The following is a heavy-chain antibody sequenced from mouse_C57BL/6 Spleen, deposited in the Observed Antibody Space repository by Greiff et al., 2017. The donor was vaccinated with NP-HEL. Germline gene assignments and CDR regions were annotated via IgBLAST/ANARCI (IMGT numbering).Heavy chain of an antibody. D-gene: IGHD1-1*01. CDR3: ARDGDYYGSSYVGYWYFDV. J-gene: IGHJ1*03. Sequence: EVKLVESEGGLVQPGSSMKLSCTASGFTFSDYYMAWVRQVPEKGLEWVANINYDGSSTYYLDSLKSRFIISRDNAKNILYLQMSSLKSEDTATYYCARDGDYYGSSYVGYWYFDVWGTGTTVTVSS. V-gene: IGHV5-16*01. CDR2: INYDGSST. CDR1: GFTFSDYY.